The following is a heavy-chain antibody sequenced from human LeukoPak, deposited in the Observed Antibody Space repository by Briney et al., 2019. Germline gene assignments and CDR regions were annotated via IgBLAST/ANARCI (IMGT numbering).Heavy chain of an antibody. D-gene: IGHD6-19*01. J-gene: IGHJ6*02. CDR1: GFTFSTYA. Sequence: GGSLRLSCAASGFTFSTYAMSWVRQAPGQGLEWVSAISGSDGSTFYADPVKGRFSISRDNSKNTLYLHMNSLRAEDTALYYCGTASYSSGPYYYGMDVWGHGTTVTVSS. CDR2: ISGSDGST. V-gene: IGHV3-23*01. CDR3: GTASYSSGPYYYGMDV.